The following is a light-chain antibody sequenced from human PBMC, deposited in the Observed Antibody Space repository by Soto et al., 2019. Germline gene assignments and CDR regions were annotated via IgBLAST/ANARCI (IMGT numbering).Light chain of an antibody. CDR1: QSVSSF. J-gene: IGKJ3*01. CDR3: QQPSSWPT. Sequence: EIVLTQSPATLSLSPGERATLSCRASQSVSSFLAWYQQKPGQAPRLLIYDASNRATGIPARFSGSGSGTDFSLTIASLEPEHFAVYYCQQPSSWPTFGPGAKVDIK. V-gene: IGKV3-11*01. CDR2: DAS.